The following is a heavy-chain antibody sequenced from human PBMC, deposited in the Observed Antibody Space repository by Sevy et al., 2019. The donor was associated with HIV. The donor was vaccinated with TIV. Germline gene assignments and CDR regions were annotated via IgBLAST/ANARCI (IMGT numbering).Heavy chain of an antibody. Sequence: GGSLRLSCAASGFTVSSNYMSWVRQAPGKGLEWVSVIYSGGSTYYADSVKGRFTISRDNSKNTRYLQMNSLRAEDTAVYYCARDLTMVRGIDHYYYYYGMDVWGQGTTVTVSS. J-gene: IGHJ6*02. CDR2: IYSGGST. D-gene: IGHD3-10*01. CDR3: ARDLTMVRGIDHYYYYYGMDV. V-gene: IGHV3-53*01. CDR1: GFTVSSNY.